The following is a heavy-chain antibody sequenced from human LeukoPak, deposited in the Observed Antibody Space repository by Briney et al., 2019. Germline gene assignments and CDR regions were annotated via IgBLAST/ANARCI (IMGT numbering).Heavy chain of an antibody. CDR3: ARERAYDFWSGYYYYFDY. CDR1: GFTFSDYY. D-gene: IGHD3-3*01. CDR2: ISSSGSTI. V-gene: IGHV3-11*01. Sequence: PGGSLRLSCAASGFTFSDYYMSWIRQAPGKGLEWVSYISSSGSTIYYADSVKGRFTISRDNAKNSLYLQMNSLRAEDTAVYYCARERAYDFWSGYYYYFDYWGQGTLVTVSS. J-gene: IGHJ4*02.